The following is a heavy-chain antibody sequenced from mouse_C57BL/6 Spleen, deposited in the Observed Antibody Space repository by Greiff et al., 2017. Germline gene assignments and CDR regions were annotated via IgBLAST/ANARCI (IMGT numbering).Heavy chain of an antibody. J-gene: IGHJ1*03. CDR2: INPYNGGT. Sequence: EVQLQQSGPVLVKPGASVKMSCKASGYTFTDYYMNWVKQSHGKSLEWIGVINPYNGGTSYNQKFKGKATLTVDKSSSTAYMELNSLTSEDSAVYYCARGIYYYGSSHFHWYFDVWGTGTTVTVSS. V-gene: IGHV1-19*01. CDR3: ARGIYYYGSSHFHWYFDV. D-gene: IGHD1-1*01. CDR1: GYTFTDYY.